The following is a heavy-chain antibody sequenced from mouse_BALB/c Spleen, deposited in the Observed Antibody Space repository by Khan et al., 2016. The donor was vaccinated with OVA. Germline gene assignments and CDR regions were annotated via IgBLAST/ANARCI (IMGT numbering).Heavy chain of an antibody. CDR3: ADHLTGSFAY. J-gene: IGHJ3*01. Sequence: EVELVESGGDLVKPGGSLKLSCAASGFTFSSYSMSWVRQTPDKRLEWVASISSGSDYTYYPPSVKGRFTISRDNAKNTLYLQMSDLKSEDTAMYYCADHLTGSFAYWGQGTLVTVSA. V-gene: IGHV5-6*01. CDR1: GFTFSSYS. CDR2: ISSGSDYT. D-gene: IGHD4-1*01.